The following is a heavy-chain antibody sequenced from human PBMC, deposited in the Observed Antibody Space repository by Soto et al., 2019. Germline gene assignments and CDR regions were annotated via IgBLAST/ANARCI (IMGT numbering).Heavy chain of an antibody. CDR3: AKSDPRLVVLPAAMRVFTY. CDR1: GFTFSSYS. CDR2: ISGSGGNT. D-gene: IGHD2-2*01. J-gene: IGHJ4*02. V-gene: IGHV3-23*01. Sequence: GGSLRLSCAASGFTFSSYSMNWVRQAPGKGLEWVSAISGSGGNTYYADSVKGRFTISRDNSKNTLYLQMNSLRAEDTAVHYCAKSDPRLVVLPAAMRVFTYWDKGPLVTASS.